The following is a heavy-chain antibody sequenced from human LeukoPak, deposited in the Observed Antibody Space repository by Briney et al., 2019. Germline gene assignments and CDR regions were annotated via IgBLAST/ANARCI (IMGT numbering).Heavy chain of an antibody. Sequence: IPSETLSLTCTVSRGSISITSYYWGWIRQPPGKGLEWIGNVYYSGSTYYNPSLKSRVTISVDTSKNQFSLKLSSVTAADTAVYYCARRGAARGKNFDYWGQGTLVTVSS. D-gene: IGHD6-6*01. CDR2: VYYSGST. CDR1: RGSISITSYY. V-gene: IGHV4-39*01. J-gene: IGHJ4*02. CDR3: ARRGAARGKNFDY.